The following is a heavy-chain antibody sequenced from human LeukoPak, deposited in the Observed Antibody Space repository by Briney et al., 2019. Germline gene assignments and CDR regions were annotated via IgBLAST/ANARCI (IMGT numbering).Heavy chain of an antibody. CDR3: ARVGPWVNPDYYYYYMDV. CDR1: GFTFSSYG. J-gene: IGHJ6*03. Sequence: PGGSLSLSCAASGFTFSSYGMHWVRQAPGKGLEWVAVISYDGSNKYYADSVKGRFTISRDNAKNSLYLQMNSLRAEDTAVYYCARVGPWVNPDYYYYYMDVWGKGTTVTVSS. V-gene: IGHV3-30*03. CDR2: ISYDGSNK. D-gene: IGHD1-14*01.